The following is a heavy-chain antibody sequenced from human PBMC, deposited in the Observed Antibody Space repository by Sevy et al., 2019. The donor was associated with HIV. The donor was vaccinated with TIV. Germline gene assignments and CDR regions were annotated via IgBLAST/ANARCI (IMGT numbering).Heavy chain of an antibody. J-gene: IGHJ4*02. CDR3: ARVRVGRYCTDGVCYPYFDY. D-gene: IGHD2-8*01. CDR2: ISNDGTNK. CDR1: GFTFSSYA. V-gene: IGHV3-30-3*01. Sequence: GGSLRLSCAASGFTFSSYAMHWVRQAPGKGLEWVALISNDGTNKYADSVKGRYTISRDNSKNTLYLQMNSLRAEDTAVYYCARVRVGRYCTDGVCYPYFDYWGQGTLVTVSS.